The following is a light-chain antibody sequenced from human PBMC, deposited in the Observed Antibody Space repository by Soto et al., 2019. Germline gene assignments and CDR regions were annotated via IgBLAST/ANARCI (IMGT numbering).Light chain of an antibody. J-gene: IGKJ5*01. Sequence: DMQLAQSASPLSASVGGRFSITCLSSQSISTYLNWYHQKPWKAPKVLIYSASNLQSGVPPRFSGSGSGTDFTLTISSLQPEDVATYFCQQSYRTPITFGQGTRLEI. CDR2: SAS. CDR1: QSISTY. V-gene: IGKV1-39*01. CDR3: QQSYRTPIT.